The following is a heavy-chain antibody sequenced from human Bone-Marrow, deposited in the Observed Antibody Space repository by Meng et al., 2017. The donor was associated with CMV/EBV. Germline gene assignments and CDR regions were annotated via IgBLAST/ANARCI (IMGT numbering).Heavy chain of an antibody. CDR1: GGSISSSSYY. CDR3: ARGYCSSTSCKGYDSSGYYCFDP. J-gene: IGHJ5*02. V-gene: IGHV4-39*07. CDR2: IYYSGST. D-gene: IGHD2-2*01. Sequence: SETLSLTCTVSGGSISSSSYYWGWIRQPPGKGLEWIGSIYYSGSTYYNPSLKSRVTISVDTSKNQFSLKLSSVTAADTAVYYCARGYCSSTSCKGYDSSGYYCFDPWGQGTLVTVSS.